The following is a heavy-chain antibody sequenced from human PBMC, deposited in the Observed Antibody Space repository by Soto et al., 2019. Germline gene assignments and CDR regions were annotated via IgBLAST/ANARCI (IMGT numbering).Heavy chain of an antibody. J-gene: IGHJ6*03. V-gene: IGHV1-18*01. Sequence: SVKVSCKDSGYALTSNGISWVRQAPGQGLEWMGWISAYNGNTNYAQKLQGRVTMTTDTSASTAYMELRSLGSDDTAVYYCARGDRAMVYYMDVWGKGTTVTVSS. CDR1: GYALTSNG. CDR2: ISAYNGNT. D-gene: IGHD5-18*01. CDR3: ARGDRAMVYYMDV.